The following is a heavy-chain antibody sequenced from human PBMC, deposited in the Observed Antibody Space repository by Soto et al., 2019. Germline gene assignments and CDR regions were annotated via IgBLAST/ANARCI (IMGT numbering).Heavy chain of an antibody. CDR2: ISYDGGET. V-gene: IGHV3-30*03. CDR3: AITSVADASFDY. D-gene: IGHD5-12*01. J-gene: IGHJ4*02. Sequence: GGSLRLSCAGSGFIFSNYGMHWVRQAPGKGLEWVAFISYDGGETFYADSVKGRFNISRDNSKSTVFLHMNSLKKEDTAVYYCAITSVADASFDYWGQGTLVTGSS. CDR1: GFIFSNYG.